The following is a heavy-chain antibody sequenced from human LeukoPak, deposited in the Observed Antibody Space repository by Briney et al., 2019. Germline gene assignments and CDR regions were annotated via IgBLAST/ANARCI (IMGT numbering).Heavy chain of an antibody. CDR3: ARRYTSGWYFDF. D-gene: IGHD6-19*01. V-gene: IGHV4-38-2*01. CDR2: IYHSGST. Sequence: SETLSLTCAVSNYSITSSYYRGWIRQPPGKGLDWIGSIYHSGSTYYNPSLKSRATISVDTSKNLFSLRLSSVSAADTAVYYCARRYTSGWYFDFWGQGTLVTVSS. CDR1: NYSITSSYY. J-gene: IGHJ4*02.